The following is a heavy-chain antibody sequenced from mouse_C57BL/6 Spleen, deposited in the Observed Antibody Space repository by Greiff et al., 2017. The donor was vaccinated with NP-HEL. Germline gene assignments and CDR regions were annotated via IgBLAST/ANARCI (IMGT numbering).Heavy chain of an antibody. D-gene: IGHD1-1*01. Sequence: QVQLQQPGAELVKPGASVKLSCKASGYTFTSYWMQWVKQRPGQGLEWIGEIDPSDSYTNYNQKFKGKATLTVDTSSSTAYMQLSSLTSEDSAVYYCAREGTYYGSSYGYFDVWGTGTTVTVSS. CDR1: GYTFTSYW. J-gene: IGHJ1*03. V-gene: IGHV1-50*01. CDR2: IDPSDSYT. CDR3: AREGTYYGSSYGYFDV.